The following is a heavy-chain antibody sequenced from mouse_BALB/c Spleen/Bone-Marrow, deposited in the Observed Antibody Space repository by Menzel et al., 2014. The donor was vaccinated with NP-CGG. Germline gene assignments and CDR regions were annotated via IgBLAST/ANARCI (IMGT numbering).Heavy chain of an antibody. Sequence: VQLKQSGPEMVKPGASVKMSCKASGYTFTSYVMHWVKQKSGQGLEWTGYINPYNDGTKYNEKFKGKATLTSDKSSSTAYMELSSLTSEDSAVYYCARSMIGNYFDCWGQGTTLTVSS. CDR3: ARSMIGNYFDC. J-gene: IGHJ2*01. D-gene: IGHD2-4*01. CDR1: GYTFTSYV. V-gene: IGHV1-14*01. CDR2: INPYNDGT.